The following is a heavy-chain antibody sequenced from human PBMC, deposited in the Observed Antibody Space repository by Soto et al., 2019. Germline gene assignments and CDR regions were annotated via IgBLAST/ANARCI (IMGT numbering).Heavy chain of an antibody. CDR1: GFTFSSYA. J-gene: IGHJ6*02. V-gene: IGHV3-30-3*01. CDR2: ISYDGSNK. Sequence: GGSLRLSCAASGFTFSSYAMHWVRQAPGKGLEWVAVISYDGSNKYYADSVKGRFTISRDNSKNTLYLQMNSLRAEDTAVYYCARDRWELPNYYYYGMDAWGQGTTVTVSS. CDR3: ARDRWELPNYYYYGMDA. D-gene: IGHD1-26*01.